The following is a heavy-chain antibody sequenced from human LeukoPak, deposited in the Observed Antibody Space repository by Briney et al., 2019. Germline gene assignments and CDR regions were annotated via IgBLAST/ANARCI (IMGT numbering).Heavy chain of an antibody. J-gene: IGHJ4*02. CDR3: ASRSSIWSGYQDTLCYFDS. V-gene: IGHV4-59*01. Sequence: SETLSLTCTVSGGSISSYYWSWIRQPPGKRLEWIGHIYYSGSTNYNPSLKSRVTISVDTSKNQFSLKLSSVNAADTAVYYCASRSSIWSGYQDTLCYFDSWGQGTLVTVSS. CDR1: GGSISSYY. CDR2: IYYSGST. D-gene: IGHD3-3*01.